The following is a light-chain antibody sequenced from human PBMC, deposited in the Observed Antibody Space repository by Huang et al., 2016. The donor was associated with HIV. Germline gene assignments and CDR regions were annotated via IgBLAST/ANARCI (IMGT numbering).Light chain of an antibody. Sequence: LTQSPSILSLSLGGTGTISCKASQSGGSYVAWYQQRPGQSPRLLLYDTSNRADGIPTRVSGSGSGTDFTLTISGLESGDLGVFYCQQRSTWPLTFGGGTKVA. CDR3: QQRSTWPLT. V-gene: IGKV3-11*01. J-gene: IGKJ4*01. CDR1: QSGGSY. CDR2: DTS.